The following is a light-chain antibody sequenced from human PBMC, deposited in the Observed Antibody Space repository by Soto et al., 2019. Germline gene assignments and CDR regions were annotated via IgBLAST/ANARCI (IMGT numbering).Light chain of an antibody. CDR3: QQSYSKRT. CDR2: AAS. Sequence: DIQMTQSPSSLSASVGDRVTITCRASQSFGGYLNWYQQKPGKAPNLLIYAASSLQSGVPSRFSGSESGTDFTLTISSLQPEDFATYYCQQSYSKRTFGQGTKVEIK. V-gene: IGKV1-39*01. J-gene: IGKJ1*01. CDR1: QSFGGY.